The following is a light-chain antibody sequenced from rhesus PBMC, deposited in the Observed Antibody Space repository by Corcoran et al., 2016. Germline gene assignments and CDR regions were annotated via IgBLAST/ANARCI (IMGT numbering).Light chain of an antibody. CDR2: EVS. CDR1: QSLLDSEDGNTY. J-gene: IGKJ1*01. Sequence: DIVMTQTPLSLPVTPGEPASISCRSSQSLLDSEDGNTYLDWYLQKPGQSPQLLIYEVSNRASGVPRRVSGSGSDTDFTLKISRVEAEDVGVYYCMQALEFPWTFGQGTKVEIK. CDR3: MQALEFPWT. V-gene: IGKV2-104*02.